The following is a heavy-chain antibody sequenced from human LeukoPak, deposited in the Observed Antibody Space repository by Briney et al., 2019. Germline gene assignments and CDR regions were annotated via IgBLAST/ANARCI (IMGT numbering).Heavy chain of an antibody. D-gene: IGHD3-22*01. Sequence: ASVKVSCKASGYTFTSYDINWVRQATGQGLEWMGWMNPNSGNTGYAQKFQGRVTITADESTSTAYMELSSLRAEDTALYYCAKDSSGYYFYYMDVWGKGTTVTISS. CDR2: MNPNSGNT. CDR3: AKDSSGYYFYYMDV. V-gene: IGHV1-8*01. J-gene: IGHJ6*03. CDR1: GYTFTSYD.